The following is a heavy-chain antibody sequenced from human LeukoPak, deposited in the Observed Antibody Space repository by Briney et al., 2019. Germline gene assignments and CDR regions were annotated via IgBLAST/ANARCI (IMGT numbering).Heavy chain of an antibody. CDR2: INPNSGGT. V-gene: IGHV1-2*02. CDR3: ARDFGYCSSTSCYYYYYGMDV. J-gene: IGHJ6*02. CDR1: GYTFTGYY. D-gene: IGHD2-2*01. Sequence: GASVKVSCKASGYTFTGYYMHWVRQAPGQGLEWMGWINPNSGGTNYAQKFQGRVTMTRDTSISTAYMELSRLRSDDTAVYYCARDFGYCSSTSCYYYYYGMDVWGQGTTVTVSS.